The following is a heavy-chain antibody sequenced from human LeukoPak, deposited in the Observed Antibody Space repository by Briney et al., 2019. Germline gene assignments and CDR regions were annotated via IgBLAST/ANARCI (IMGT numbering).Heavy chain of an antibody. CDR3: ARLVVLAFDI. CDR1: GGSISTYY. CDR2: VYISGST. D-gene: IGHD3-10*01. Sequence: SETLSLTCTVSGGSISTYYWSWIRQPAGKGLEWIGRVYISGSTNYNPSLKSRVTMSVDTSKNQFSLKLNSVTAADTAVYYCARLVVLAFDIWGQGTMVTVSS. V-gene: IGHV4-4*07. J-gene: IGHJ3*02.